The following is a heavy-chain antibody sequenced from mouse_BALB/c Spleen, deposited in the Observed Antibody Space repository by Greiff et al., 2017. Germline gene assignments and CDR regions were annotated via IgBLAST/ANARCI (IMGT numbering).Heavy chain of an antibody. J-gene: IGHJ4*01. V-gene: IGHV5-17*02. Sequence: EVKLVESGGGLVQPGGSRKLSCAASGFTSSSFGMHCVRQAPEKGLEWVAYISSGSSTIYYADTVKGRFTISRDNPKNTLFLQMTSLRSEDTAMYYCASDLPYAMDYWGQGTSVTVSS. CDR3: ASDLPYAMDY. CDR2: ISSGSSTI. CDR1: GFTSSSFG.